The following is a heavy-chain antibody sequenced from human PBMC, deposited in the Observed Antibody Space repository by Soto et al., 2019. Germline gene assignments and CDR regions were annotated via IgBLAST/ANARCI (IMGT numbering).Heavy chain of an antibody. D-gene: IGHD1-26*01. CDR3: AKDSYSGGATCLDY. CDR1: GFTFSSYA. V-gene: IGHV3-23*01. Sequence: GGSLRLSCAASGFTFSSYAMSWVRQAPGKGLEWVSGISGIGGSTDYADSVKGRFTFSRDNSTNTLNLLMNSLTAEVTVVYYLAKDSYSGGATCLDYWGQGTLVTVSS. CDR2: ISGIGGST. J-gene: IGHJ4*02.